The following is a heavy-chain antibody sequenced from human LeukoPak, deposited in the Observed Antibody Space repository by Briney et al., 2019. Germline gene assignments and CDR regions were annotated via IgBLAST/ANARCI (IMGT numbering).Heavy chain of an antibody. V-gene: IGHV3-23*01. D-gene: IGHD3-16*01. CDR1: GFTFSSYA. CDR3: AKGPHYDYVWGSYYYFDY. Sequence: PGGSLRLSCAASGFTFSSYAISWVRQAPGKGLEWVSAISGSGGSTYYADSVKGRFTISRDNSKNTLYLQMNSLRAEDTAVYYCAKGPHYDYVWGSYYYFDYWGQGTLVTVSS. CDR2: ISGSGGST. J-gene: IGHJ4*02.